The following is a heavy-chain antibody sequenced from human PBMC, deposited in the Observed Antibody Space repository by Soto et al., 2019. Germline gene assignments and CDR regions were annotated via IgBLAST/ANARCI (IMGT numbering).Heavy chain of an antibody. CDR3: AKGGEVGGVLGDH. D-gene: IGHD1-26*01. CDR2: ISYDGSYQ. V-gene: IGHV3-30*18. CDR1: GFAFNKFG. J-gene: IGHJ4*02. Sequence: VQLVESGGGVVQPGTSLRLSCEASGFAFNKFGMHWVRQAPGEGLEWVAFISYDGSYQYYADSVQGRLTITRDNSMNTLNMQLNSLRREDTAVYYCAKGGEVGGVLGDHWGQGTLVTVSS.